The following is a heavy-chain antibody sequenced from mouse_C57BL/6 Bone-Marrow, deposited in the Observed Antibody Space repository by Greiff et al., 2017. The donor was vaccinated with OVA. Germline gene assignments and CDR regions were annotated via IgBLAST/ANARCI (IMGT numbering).Heavy chain of an antibody. V-gene: IGHV1-63*01. J-gene: IGHJ4*01. CDR3: ARCYYYSALYY. Sequence: VQLQESGAELVRPGTSVKMSCKASGYTFTNYWIGWVKQRPGHGLEWIGDIYPGGGDTKYNEKFKGKATLTADKSSSTAYMQVSRLTSADHAIYSCARCYYYSALYYWGRGTSVTVSS. CDR2: IYPGGGDT. D-gene: IGHD1-1*01. CDR1: GYTFTNYW.